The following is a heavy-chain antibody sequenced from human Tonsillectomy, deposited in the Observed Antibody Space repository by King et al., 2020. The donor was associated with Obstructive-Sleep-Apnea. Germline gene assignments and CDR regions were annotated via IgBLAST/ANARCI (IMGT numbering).Heavy chain of an antibody. CDR1: GGSISSSNYY. V-gene: IGHV4-39*07. CDR3: ARVPYITGWSGWFDP. J-gene: IGHJ5*02. Sequence: QLQESGPGLVKPSETLSLTCTVSGGSISSSNYYWGWIRQPPGKGLEWIGSIYYSGSTNYNPSLKSRVTISIDTSKNRFSLKLSSLTAADTAVYYCARVPYITGWSGWFDPWGQGTLVTVSS. CDR2: IYYSGST. D-gene: IGHD6-19*01.